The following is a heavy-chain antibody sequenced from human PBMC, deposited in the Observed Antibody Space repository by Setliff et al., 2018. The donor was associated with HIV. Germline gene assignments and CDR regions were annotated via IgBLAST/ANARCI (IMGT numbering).Heavy chain of an antibody. CDR1: GYTFTNSG. J-gene: IGHJ6*02. CDR2: INGGSGNT. Sequence: ASVKVSCKASGYTFTNSGMHWMRQAPGQRPEWMGCINGGSGNTKYSQKFQGRVTITRDTSASTAYMELSSLRSEDTAVYYCARKLLTRPNYYGMDVWGQGTTVTVSS. D-gene: IGHD2-15*01. CDR3: ARKLLTRPNYYGMDV. V-gene: IGHV1-3*01.